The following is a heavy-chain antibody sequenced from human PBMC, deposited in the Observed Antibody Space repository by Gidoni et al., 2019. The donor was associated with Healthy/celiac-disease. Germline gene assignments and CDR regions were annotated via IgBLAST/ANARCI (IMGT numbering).Heavy chain of an antibody. CDR2: IRYDGSNK. CDR1: GFPFSSYG. CDR3: AKDGAVIGGGNFDY. D-gene: IGHD2-15*01. Sequence: QVQLVESGGGVVQPWGSLRLSCAASGFPFSSYGMHWVRQAPGKGLEWVAFIRYDGSNKYYADSVKGRFTISRDNSKNTLYLQMNSLRAEDTAVYYCAKDGAVIGGGNFDYWGQGTLVTVSS. V-gene: IGHV3-30*02. J-gene: IGHJ4*02.